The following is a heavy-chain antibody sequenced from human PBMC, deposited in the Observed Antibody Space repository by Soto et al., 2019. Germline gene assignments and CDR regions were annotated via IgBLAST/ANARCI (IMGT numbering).Heavy chain of an antibody. J-gene: IGHJ4*02. CDR3: AKEWMSSSSLPRIDY. D-gene: IGHD6-6*01. V-gene: IGHV3-9*01. CDR2: ITWNSGSI. Sequence: EVQLVESGGGLVQPGRSLRLSCAASGFTFNNYAMHWVRQAPGKGLEWVSGITWNSGSIVYADSVKGRFTISRDNAKNSLYLQMNRLRAEDTAFYYWAKEWMSSSSLPRIDYWGQGTLVTVSS. CDR1: GFTFNNYA.